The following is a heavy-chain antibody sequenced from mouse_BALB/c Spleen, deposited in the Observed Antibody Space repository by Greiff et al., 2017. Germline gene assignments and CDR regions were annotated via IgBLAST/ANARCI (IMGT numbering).Heavy chain of an antibody. CDR1: GFSLTSYG. Sequence: QVQLKESGPGLVAPSQSLSITCTVSGFSLTSYGVHWVRQPPGKGLEWLGVLWAGGSTNYNSALMSRLSISKDNSKSQVFLKMNSLQTDDTAMYYCARDRYDVRMAYWGQGTLVTVSA. D-gene: IGHD2-14*01. J-gene: IGHJ3*01. CDR3: ARDRYDVRMAY. CDR2: LWAGGST. V-gene: IGHV2-9*02.